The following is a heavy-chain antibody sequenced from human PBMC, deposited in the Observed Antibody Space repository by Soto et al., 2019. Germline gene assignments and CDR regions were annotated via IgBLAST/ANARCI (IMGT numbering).Heavy chain of an antibody. V-gene: IGHV4-34*01. CDR2: INHSGST. Sequence: SETLSLTCAVYGGSFSGYYWSWIRQPPGKGLEWIGEINHSGSTNYNPSLKSRVTISVDTSKNQFSLKLSSVTAADTAVYYCAILPNYGMDVWGQGTTVTVSS. J-gene: IGHJ6*02. CDR3: AILPNYGMDV. CDR1: GGSFSGYY.